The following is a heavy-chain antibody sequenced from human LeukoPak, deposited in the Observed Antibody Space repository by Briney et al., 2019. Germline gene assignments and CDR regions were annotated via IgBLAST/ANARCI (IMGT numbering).Heavy chain of an antibody. CDR2: IIPIFGIA. CDR3: ARNRPNVVPAALFGYYYGMDV. CDR1: GGTFSIYA. J-gene: IGHJ6*02. D-gene: IGHD2-2*01. V-gene: IGHV1-69*04. Sequence: VASVKVSCKASGGTFSIYAISWVRQAPGQGLEWMGRIIPIFGIANYAQKFQGRVTITADKSTSTAYMELSSLRSEDTAVCYCARNRPNVVPAALFGYYYGMDVWGQGTTVTVSS.